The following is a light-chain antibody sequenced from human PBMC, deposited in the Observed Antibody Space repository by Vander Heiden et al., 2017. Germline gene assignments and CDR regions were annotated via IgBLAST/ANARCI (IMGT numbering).Light chain of an antibody. Sequence: QSVLTQPPSASGTPGQRVNISCSGSSSNIGSNTVNWYQQLPETAPKLLIYSNNQRPSGAPDRFSGYKSGTSASLAISGLQSEDEADYYCAAWDDSLNGWVFGGGTKLTVL. V-gene: IGLV1-44*01. CDR1: SSNIGSNT. J-gene: IGLJ3*02. CDR3: AAWDDSLNGWV. CDR2: SNN.